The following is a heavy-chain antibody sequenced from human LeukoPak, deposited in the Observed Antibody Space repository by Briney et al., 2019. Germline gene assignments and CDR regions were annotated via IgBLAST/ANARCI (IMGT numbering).Heavy chain of an antibody. CDR3: ARVHYYDSSRLDAFDI. D-gene: IGHD3-22*01. CDR2: ISAYNGNA. V-gene: IGHV1-18*01. CDR1: GYTFTSYG. Sequence: ASVKVSCKASGYTFTSYGISWVRQAPGQGLEWMGWISAYNGNANYAQKLQGRVTMTTDTSTSTAYMELRSLRSDDTAVYYCARVHYYDSSRLDAFDIWGQGTMVTVSS. J-gene: IGHJ3*02.